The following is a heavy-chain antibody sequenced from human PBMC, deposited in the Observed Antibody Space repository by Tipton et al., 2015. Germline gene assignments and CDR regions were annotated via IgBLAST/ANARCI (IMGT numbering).Heavy chain of an antibody. CDR2: IYYTGTT. Sequence: GLVKPSETLSLTCSVSGDSISSGRYYWGWIRQSPEKGLEWIGSIYYTGTTHYNPSLKGRLTISLDTTKNHFSLRLNSVTAADTAVYYCARTYSYDSGTDYEGDWFDPWGQGTLVTVSS. V-gene: IGHV4-39*02. CDR3: ARTYSYDSGTDYEGDWFDP. CDR1: GDSISSGRYY. D-gene: IGHD3-10*01. J-gene: IGHJ5*02.